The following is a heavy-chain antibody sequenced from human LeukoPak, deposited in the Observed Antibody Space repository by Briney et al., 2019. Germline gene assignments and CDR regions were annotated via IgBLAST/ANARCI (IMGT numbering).Heavy chain of an antibody. CDR2: INHRGDT. D-gene: IGHD1-1*01. Sequence: SETLSLTCAVYGGPFSTYYWSWIRHSPRKGLEWIAEINHRGDTNYNPSVKSRVTISVDTSKNQFSLKITSLTAADTAVYYCARGPTISETGYFDYWGEGTLVSVSS. J-gene: IGHJ4*03. V-gene: IGHV4-34*01. CDR1: GGPFSTYY. CDR3: ARGPTISETGYFDY.